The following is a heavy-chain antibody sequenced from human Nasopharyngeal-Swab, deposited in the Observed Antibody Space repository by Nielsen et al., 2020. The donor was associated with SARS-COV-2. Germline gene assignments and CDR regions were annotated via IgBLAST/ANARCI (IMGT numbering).Heavy chain of an antibody. CDR2: INANSGGI. CDR3: ARGGKPITMVRGITPPGENWFDP. Sequence: ASVKVSCKASGYTFTAYYMHWVRQAPGQRLEWMGWINANSGGIKYAQKFQGRVTMARDTSITTAYMEMSRLRSDDTAVYYCARGGKPITMVRGITPPGENWFDPWGQGTLVTVSS. CDR1: GYTFTAYY. J-gene: IGHJ5*02. V-gene: IGHV1-2*02. D-gene: IGHD3-10*01.